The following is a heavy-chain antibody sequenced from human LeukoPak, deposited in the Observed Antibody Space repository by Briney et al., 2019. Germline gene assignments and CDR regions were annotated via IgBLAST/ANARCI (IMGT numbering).Heavy chain of an antibody. CDR1: GFTFSGYW. Sequence: GGSLRLSCAASGFTFSGYWMSWVRQAPGEGLEWVSYISSSGGTINYADSVKGRFTISRDNAKNSLYLQMNSLRVEDTAVYYCARDRFYGSGSYAHFDYWGQGTLVTVSS. D-gene: IGHD3-10*01. CDR2: ISSSGGTI. V-gene: IGHV3-48*04. CDR3: ARDRFYGSGSYAHFDY. J-gene: IGHJ4*02.